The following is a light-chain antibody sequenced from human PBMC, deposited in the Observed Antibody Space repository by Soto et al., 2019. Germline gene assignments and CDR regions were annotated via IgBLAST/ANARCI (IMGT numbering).Light chain of an antibody. CDR2: VNS. CDR1: SSNIGAGFD. J-gene: IGLJ1*01. CDR3: QSYDSSLSGYV. Sequence: QAVVTQPPSVSGAPGQRVTISCTGRSSNIGAGFDVHWYQQVPGTAPKLLIFVNSNRPSGVPDRFSGSKSGTSASLAITGLQAEDEADYYCQSYDSSLSGYVFGSGTKVTVL. V-gene: IGLV1-40*01.